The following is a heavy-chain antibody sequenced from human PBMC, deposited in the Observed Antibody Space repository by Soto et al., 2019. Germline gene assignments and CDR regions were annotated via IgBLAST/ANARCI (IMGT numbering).Heavy chain of an antibody. D-gene: IGHD6-19*01. CDR2: ISGSGGT. CDR3: AKIPISSAWLDFDY. V-gene: IGHV3-23*01. J-gene: IGHJ4*02. CDR1: GFTFSTYA. Sequence: HPGGSLRLSCAASGFTFSTYAMSWVRQAPGKGLEWVSGISGSGGTYYADSVKGRFTISRDNSKSTLYLQMNSLRVEDTALYYCAKIPISSAWLDFDYWGQGTLVTVSS.